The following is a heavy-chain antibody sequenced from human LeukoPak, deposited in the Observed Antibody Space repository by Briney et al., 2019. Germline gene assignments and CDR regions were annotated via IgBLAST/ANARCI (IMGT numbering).Heavy chain of an antibody. J-gene: IGHJ3*02. V-gene: IGHV4-39*01. CDR3: ARHGSPSDVLSAFDI. CDR1: GGSISSSPYY. CDR2: MYYSGRT. Sequence: PSETLSLTCTVSGGSISSSPYYWGWIRQPPGKGLEWIGSMYYSGRTYYNPSLKSRVTISVDTSKNQFSLKMTSVTAADTAVYYCARHGSPSDVLSAFDIWGQGTMDTVSS. D-gene: IGHD3-10*01.